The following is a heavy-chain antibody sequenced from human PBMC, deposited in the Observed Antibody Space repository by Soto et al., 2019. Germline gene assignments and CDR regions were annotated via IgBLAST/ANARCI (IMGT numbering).Heavy chain of an antibody. Sequence: EVQLVESGGGLVKPGGSLRLSCAASGFTFSSYSMNWVRQAPGKGLEWVSSISSSSSYIYYADSVKGRFTISRDNTKNSLYLQMNSLRAEDTAVYYCAGDRGLGYDFWSGYLVDPWRQGTLVTVSS. V-gene: IGHV3-21*01. CDR2: ISSSSSYI. CDR1: GFTFSSYS. CDR3: AGDRGLGYDFWSGYLVDP. D-gene: IGHD3-3*01. J-gene: IGHJ5*02.